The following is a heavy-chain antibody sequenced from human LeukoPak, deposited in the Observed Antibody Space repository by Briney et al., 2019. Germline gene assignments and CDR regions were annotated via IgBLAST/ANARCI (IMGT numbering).Heavy chain of an antibody. Sequence: HSGGSLRLSCAASGFTFDDYAMHWVREAPGKGLEWVSGISWNSGSIGYADSVKGRFTISRDNAKNSLYLQMNSLRAEDMALYYCAKAPMTTVTEYYFDYWGQGTLVTLSS. CDR3: AKAPMTTVTEYYFDY. J-gene: IGHJ4*02. CDR1: GFTFDDYA. V-gene: IGHV3-9*03. CDR2: ISWNSGSI. D-gene: IGHD4-11*01.